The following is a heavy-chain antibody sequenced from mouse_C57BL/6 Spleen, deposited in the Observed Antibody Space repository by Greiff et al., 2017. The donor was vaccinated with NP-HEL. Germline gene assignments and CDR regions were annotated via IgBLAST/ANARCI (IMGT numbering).Heavy chain of an antibody. J-gene: IGHJ1*03. CDR2: ISSGSSTI. D-gene: IGHD2-10*01. Sequence: EVQLVESGGGLVKPGGSLKLSCAASGFTFSDYGMHWVRQAPEKGLEWVAYISSGSSTIYYADTVKGRFTISRDNAKNTLFLQMTSLRSEDTAMYYCARTYYGNSYWYFDVWGTGTTVTVSS. CDR1: GFTFSDYG. V-gene: IGHV5-17*01. CDR3: ARTYYGNSYWYFDV.